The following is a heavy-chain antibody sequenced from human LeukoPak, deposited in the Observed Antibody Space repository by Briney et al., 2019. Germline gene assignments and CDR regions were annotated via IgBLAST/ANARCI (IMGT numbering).Heavy chain of an antibody. CDR3: ARARKYCSGGSCHYVVWGDY. D-gene: IGHD2-15*01. CDR2: IYYSEST. V-gene: IGHV4-61*05. Sequence: SETLSLTCTVSDASITDTSYYWGWIRQPPGKGLEWIGYIYYSESTNYNPSLKSRVTISVDTSKNQFSLKLSSVTAADTAVYYCARARKYCSGGSCHYVVWGDYWGQGTLVTVSS. CDR1: DASITDTSYY. J-gene: IGHJ4*02.